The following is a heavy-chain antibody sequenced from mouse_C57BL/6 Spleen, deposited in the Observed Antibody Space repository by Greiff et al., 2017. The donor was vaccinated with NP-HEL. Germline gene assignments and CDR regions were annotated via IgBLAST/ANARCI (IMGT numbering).Heavy chain of an antibody. D-gene: IGHD2-3*01. V-gene: IGHV3-6*01. CDR2: ISYDGSN. CDR1: GYSITSGYY. Sequence: EVKLQESGPGLVKPSQSLSLTCSVTGYSITSGYYWNWIRQFPGNKLEWMGYISYDGSNNYNPSLKNRISITRDTSKNQFFLKLNSVTTEDTATYYCARDHDDGYPYYYAMDYWGQGTSVTVSS. CDR3: ARDHDDGYPYYYAMDY. J-gene: IGHJ4*01.